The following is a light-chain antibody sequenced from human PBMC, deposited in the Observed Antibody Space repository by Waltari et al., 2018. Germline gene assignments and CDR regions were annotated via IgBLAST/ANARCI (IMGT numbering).Light chain of an antibody. CDR3: CSYAGNEV. V-gene: IGLV2-23*02. J-gene: IGLJ2*01. Sequence: QSALTQPASVSGSPGQSITISCTGTSSDVGCYNYVSWYQQHPGKAPKLMIYDVSKRPSGVSNRFSGSKSGNTASLTISGLQAEDEADYYCCSYAGNEVFGGGTKLTVL. CDR2: DVS. CDR1: SSDVGCYNY.